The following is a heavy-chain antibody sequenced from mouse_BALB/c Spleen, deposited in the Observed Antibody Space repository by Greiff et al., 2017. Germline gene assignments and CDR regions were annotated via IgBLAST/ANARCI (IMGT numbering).Heavy chain of an antibody. Sequence: VQLQESGAELAKPGASVKMSCKASGYTFTSYWMHWVKQRPGQGLEWIGYINPSTGYTEYNQKFKDKATLTADKSSSTAYMQLSSLTSEDSAVYYCARGTYYEDYWGQGTTLTVSS. J-gene: IGHJ2*01. CDR2: INPSTGYT. CDR1: GYTFTSYW. D-gene: IGHD2-10*01. V-gene: IGHV1-7*01. CDR3: ARGTYYEDY.